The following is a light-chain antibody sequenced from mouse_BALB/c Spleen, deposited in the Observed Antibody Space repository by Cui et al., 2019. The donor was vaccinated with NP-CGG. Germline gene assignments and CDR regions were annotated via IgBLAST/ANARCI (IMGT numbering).Light chain of an antibody. CDR3: LQSDNLLT. CDR1: TEIENG. J-gene: IGKJ4*01. V-gene: IGKV17-121*01. CDR2: EGN. Sequence: ETTVTHSPASLSMAIAAQVTIRCITSTEIENGMNWDQRKPGEPPKLLISEGNMLRPGVPSRFSKNGYGTGFVCTIENMHSENVADYYWLQSDNLLTFGSGTKLEIK.